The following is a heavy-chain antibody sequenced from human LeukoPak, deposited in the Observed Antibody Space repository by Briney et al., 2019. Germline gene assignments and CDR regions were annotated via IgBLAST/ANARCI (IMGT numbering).Heavy chain of an antibody. CDR2: ISGSGGST. V-gene: IGHV3-23*01. Sequence: PGGSLRLSCAASGCTFSSYAMSWVRQAPGKGLEWVSAISGSGGSTYYADSVKGRFTISRDNSKNTLYLQMNSLRAEDTAVYYCAKLHLIVVVPAANGHNWFDPWGQGTLVTVSS. CDR1: GCTFSSYA. J-gene: IGHJ5*02. CDR3: AKLHLIVVVPAANGHNWFDP. D-gene: IGHD2-2*01.